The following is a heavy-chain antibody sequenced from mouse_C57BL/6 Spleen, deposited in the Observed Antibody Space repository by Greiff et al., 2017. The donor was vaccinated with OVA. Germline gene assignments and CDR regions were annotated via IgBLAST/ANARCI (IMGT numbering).Heavy chain of an antibody. Sequence: VKLQQPGAELVKPGASVKLSCKASGYTFTSYWMQWVKQRPGQGLEWIGEIDPSDSYTNYNQKFKGKATLTVDTSSSTAYMQLSSLTSEDSAVYYCARRPDVWGTGTTVTVSS. V-gene: IGHV1-50*01. CDR2: IDPSDSYT. J-gene: IGHJ1*03. CDR3: ARRPDV. CDR1: GYTFTSYW.